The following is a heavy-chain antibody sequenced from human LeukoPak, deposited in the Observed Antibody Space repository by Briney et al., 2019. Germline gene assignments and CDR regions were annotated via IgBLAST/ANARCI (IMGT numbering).Heavy chain of an antibody. D-gene: IGHD5-18*01. CDR2: MNPNSGNT. CDR3: AKNVRDTGTFDY. Sequence: ASVKVSCKASGYTFTTYDINWVRQATGQGLEWMGWMNPNSGNTGYAQRFQGRVTMTRDTSISTAYMELNSLTSEDTAVYYCAKNVRDTGTFDYWGQGTLVTVSS. CDR1: GYTFTTYD. J-gene: IGHJ4*02. V-gene: IGHV1-8*01.